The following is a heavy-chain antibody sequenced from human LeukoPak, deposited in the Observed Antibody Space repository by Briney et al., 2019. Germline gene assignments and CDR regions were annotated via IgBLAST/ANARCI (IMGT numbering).Heavy chain of an antibody. CDR1: RFTFSSYA. V-gene: IGHV3-30-3*01. CDR2: ISYDGSNK. D-gene: IGHD5/OR15-5a*01. CDR3: ARDVSADY. Sequence: PGGSLRLSCAASRFTFSSYAMHWVRQAPGKGLEWVAVISYDGSNKYYADSVKGRFTISRDNSKNTLYLQMNSLRAEDTAVYYCARDVSADYWGQGTLVTVSS. J-gene: IGHJ4*02.